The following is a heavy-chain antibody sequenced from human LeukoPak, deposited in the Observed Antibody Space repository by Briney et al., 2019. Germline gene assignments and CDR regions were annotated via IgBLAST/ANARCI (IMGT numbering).Heavy chain of an antibody. V-gene: IGHV3-11*01. Sequence: GGSLRLSCAASGFTFSDYYMSWVRQAPGRGLDWVSYICSSGSTIYYTDSVKGRFTISRDNAKNSLYLQMNSLRAEDTAVYYCARANYSHISGYQTNWGQGTLVTVSS. CDR3: ARANYSHISGYQTN. D-gene: IGHD3-22*01. CDR1: GFTFSDYY. CDR2: ICSSGSTI. J-gene: IGHJ4*02.